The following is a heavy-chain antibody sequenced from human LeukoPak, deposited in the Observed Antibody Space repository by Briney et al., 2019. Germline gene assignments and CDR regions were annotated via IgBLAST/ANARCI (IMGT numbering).Heavy chain of an antibody. CDR1: GGSFSGYY. CDR2: INHSGST. D-gene: IGHD2/OR15-2a*01. V-gene: IGHV4-34*01. Sequence: SETLSLTCAVYGGSFSGYYWSWIRQPPGKGLEWIGEINHSGSTNYNPSLKSRVTISVDTSKNQFSLKLSSVTAADTAVYYCARAFRARYFDLWGRGTLVTVSS. CDR3: ARAFRARYFDL. J-gene: IGHJ2*01.